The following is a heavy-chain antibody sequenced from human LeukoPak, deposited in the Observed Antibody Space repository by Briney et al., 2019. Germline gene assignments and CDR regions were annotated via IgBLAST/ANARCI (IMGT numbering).Heavy chain of an antibody. CDR3: ARELYCSGGTCSNDYYYYYYMDV. J-gene: IGHJ6*03. V-gene: IGHV3-21*01. CDR1: GFTFSTYS. CDR2: ISSGSSYI. D-gene: IGHD2-15*01. Sequence: GGSLRLSCAASGFTFSTYSMNWVRQAPGKGLEWVSPISSGSSYIYYADSVKGRFTISRDNAKNSLYLQMNSLRAEDTAVYYCARELYCSGGTCSNDYYYYYYMDVWGKGTTVTVSS.